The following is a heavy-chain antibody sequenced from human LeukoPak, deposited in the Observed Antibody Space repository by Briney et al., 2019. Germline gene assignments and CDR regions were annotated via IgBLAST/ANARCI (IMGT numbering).Heavy chain of an antibody. CDR1: GFSFEAYG. Sequence: GGSLRLSCAASGFSFEAYGMYWVRQAPGKGLEWVSGITWNSDDMAYADSVKGRFTISRDNAKNCLYLQMNSLTVEDTALYYCTRVTSWRTGFDFWGQGTLVTVSS. V-gene: IGHV3-9*01. D-gene: IGHD1-1*01. CDR3: TRVTSWRTGFDF. CDR2: ITWNSDDM. J-gene: IGHJ4*02.